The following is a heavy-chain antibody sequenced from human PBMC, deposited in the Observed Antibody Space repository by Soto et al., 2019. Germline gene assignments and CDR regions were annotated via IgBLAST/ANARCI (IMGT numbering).Heavy chain of an antibody. CDR1: GYTFTNFG. CDR3: ARARMYSGAHHDY. V-gene: IGHV1-18*04. J-gene: IGHJ4*02. CDR2: ITPYNGNA. Sequence: QVHLVQSGAVVENPGASVKVSCKASGYTFTNFGINWALQAPGQGLEWMGWITPYNGNANYPQKHQDRLTITTDTSTNTAYLELRSLRSDDTAVYFCARARMYSGAHHDYWGQGTRVTVSS. D-gene: IGHD1-26*01.